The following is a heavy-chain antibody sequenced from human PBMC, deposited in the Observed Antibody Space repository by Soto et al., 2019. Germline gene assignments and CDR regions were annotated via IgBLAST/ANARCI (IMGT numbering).Heavy chain of an antibody. CDR3: ASVYCNGGSCYGPRHTVGAFDI. D-gene: IGHD2-15*01. V-gene: IGHV1-2*02. CDR2: INPNSGGT. J-gene: IGHJ3*02. CDR1: GYTFTGYY. Sequence: ASVKVSCKASGYTFTGYYMHWVRQAPGQGLEWMGWINPNSGGTNYAQKFQGRVTMTRDTSISTAYMELSRLRSVDTGVYYCASVYCNGGSCYGPRHTVGAFDIWGQGTMVTVSS.